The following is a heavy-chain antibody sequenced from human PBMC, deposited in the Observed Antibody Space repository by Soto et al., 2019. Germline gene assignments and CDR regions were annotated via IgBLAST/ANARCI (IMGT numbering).Heavy chain of an antibody. J-gene: IGHJ4*02. CDR3: ARDTKIAADAIDDGR. Sequence: VEMVQSGAEVKKPGASVKVSCKASGYTFTDYFIHWVRQAPGQGLEGMGWINPNSGGTNYAQKFQGRATMTRDTSITTVYMVLRWLRSDDTATYYCARDTKIAADAIDDGRWGQGTLVTVSS. V-gene: IGHV1-2*02. CDR2: INPNSGGT. D-gene: IGHD6-13*01. CDR1: GYTFTDYF.